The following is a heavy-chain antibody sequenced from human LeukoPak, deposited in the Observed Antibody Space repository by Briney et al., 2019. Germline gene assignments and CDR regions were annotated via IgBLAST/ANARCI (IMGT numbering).Heavy chain of an antibody. Sequence: SETLSLTCTVSGGSISSYYWSWIRQPPGKGLEWIGYIYYSGSTNYNPSLKSRVTISVDTSKNQFSLKLSSLTAADTAVYYVARSPITRLGGYSPYYFYYFIDGWGKGTTVTISS. J-gene: IGHJ6*03. D-gene: IGHD3-22*01. V-gene: IGHV4-59*01. CDR2: IYYSGST. CDR1: GGSISSYY. CDR3: ARSPITRLGGYSPYYFYYFIDG.